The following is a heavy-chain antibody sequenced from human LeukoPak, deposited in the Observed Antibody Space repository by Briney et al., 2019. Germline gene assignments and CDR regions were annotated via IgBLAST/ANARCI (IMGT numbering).Heavy chain of an antibody. CDR3: ARYSTSRHYFDY. D-gene: IGHD6-6*01. CDR2: IYYSGST. J-gene: IGHJ4*02. CDR1: SGSISSYD. Sequence: SETLSLTCNASSGSISSYDWSWIRQPPGKGLEWIGYIYYSGSTNYNPSLKSRVTMSVDTSKNQFSLKLTSVTAEHTAVYYCARYSTSRHYFDYWGQGTLVTVSS. V-gene: IGHV4-59*01.